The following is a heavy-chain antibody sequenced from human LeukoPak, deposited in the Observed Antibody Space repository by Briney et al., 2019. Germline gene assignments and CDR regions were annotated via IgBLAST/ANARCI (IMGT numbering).Heavy chain of an antibody. V-gene: IGHV3-23*01. J-gene: IGHJ6*03. D-gene: IGHD4-17*01. CDR1: GFTFTSSG. Sequence: PGGSLRLSCAASGFTFTSSGMSWASQAPGKGLEWVPAISGSGGSTYYAASGNGRFTSSRDKSKNTLYLQMNSLRAEDTAVYYCAKDAGTDYAYYYYYMDVWGKGTTVTISS. CDR2: ISGSGGST. CDR3: AKDAGTDYAYYYYYMDV.